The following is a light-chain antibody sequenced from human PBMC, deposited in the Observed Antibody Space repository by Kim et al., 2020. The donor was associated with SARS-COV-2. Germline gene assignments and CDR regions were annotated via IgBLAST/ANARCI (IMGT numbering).Light chain of an antibody. CDR1: QGISKD. J-gene: IGKJ3*01. Sequence: ILMTQSPSSLSASVGDRVTITCRASQGISKDLAWYQQKPGNAPKFLIYAASTLQSGVPSRFSGSGSGTDFTLTISSLQPEDFATYSCQQYNTYPFTFGPGTKVDIK. CDR3: QQYNTYPFT. V-gene: IGKV1-16*01. CDR2: AAS.